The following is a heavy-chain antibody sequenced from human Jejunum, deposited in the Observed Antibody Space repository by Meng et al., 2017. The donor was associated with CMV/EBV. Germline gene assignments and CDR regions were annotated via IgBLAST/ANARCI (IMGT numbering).Heavy chain of an antibody. CDR3: AKGVKGGIAAALDFQH. J-gene: IGHJ1*01. D-gene: IGHD6-13*01. V-gene: IGHV3-30*18. CDR2: ISYDGSNK. CDR1: GVTVSTYV. Sequence: GVTVSTYVTSWVRQAPGKGLEWMALISYDGSNKYYAESVKGRFTISRENSKNTLYLQMNSLRAEDTAVYYCAKGVKGGIAAALDFQHWGQGTLVTVSS.